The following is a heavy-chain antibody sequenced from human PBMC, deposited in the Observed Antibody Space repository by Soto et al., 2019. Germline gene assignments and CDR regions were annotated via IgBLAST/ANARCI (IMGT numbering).Heavy chain of an antibody. CDR3: AHFHYDILTGYYPFDY. CDR2: IYWNDDT. V-gene: IGHV2-5*01. CDR1: GFSLSTSGVG. J-gene: IGHJ4*02. D-gene: IGHD3-9*01. Sequence: QITLKESGPTLVKPTQTLTLTCTFSGFSLSTSGVGVGWIRQPPGKALEWLALIYWNDDTRYSPSLKSRLTSTKDTSKNQVVLTMTNMDPVDTATYYCAHFHYDILTGYYPFDYWSQGTLVTVSS.